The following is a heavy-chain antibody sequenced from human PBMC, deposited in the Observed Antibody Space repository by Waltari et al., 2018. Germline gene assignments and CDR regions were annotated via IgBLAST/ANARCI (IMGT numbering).Heavy chain of an antibody. Sequence: EVQLLESGGGLVQPGGSLRLSCAASGFTFSSSAMSWVRQAPGKGLEWVSAISGSGGSTYYADSVKGRFTISRDNSKNTLYLQMNSLRAEDTAVYYCAKDHSSWYFFGWFDPWGQGTLVTVSS. CDR2: ISGSGGST. V-gene: IGHV3-23*01. J-gene: IGHJ5*02. CDR1: GFTFSSSA. D-gene: IGHD6-13*01. CDR3: AKDHSSWYFFGWFDP.